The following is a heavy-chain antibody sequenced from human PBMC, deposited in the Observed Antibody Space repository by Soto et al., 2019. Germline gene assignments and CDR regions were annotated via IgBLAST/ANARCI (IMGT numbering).Heavy chain of an antibody. CDR1: GGSFSGYY. D-gene: IGHD3-22*01. CDR3: PAVYDSSGANWFDP. Sequence: SETLSLTCAVYGGSFSGYYWSWIRQPPGKGLEWIGEINHSGSTNYNPSLKSRVTISVDTSKNQFSLKLSSVTAADTAVYYCPAVYDSSGANWFDPWGQGTMVTV. V-gene: IGHV4-34*01. CDR2: INHSGST. J-gene: IGHJ5*02.